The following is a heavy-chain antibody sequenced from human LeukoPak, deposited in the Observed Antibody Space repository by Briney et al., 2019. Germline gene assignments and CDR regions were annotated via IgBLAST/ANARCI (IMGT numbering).Heavy chain of an antibody. CDR1: GYTFSDYY. D-gene: IGHD6-19*01. CDR2: ISSSGSTI. Sequence: GGSLRLSCAASGYTFSDYYMSWIRQAPEKGLEWVSYISSSGSTIYYADSVKGRFTISRDNAKNSLYLQMNSLRAEDTAVYYCAREGYSSGWPYYFDYWGQGTLVTVSS. J-gene: IGHJ4*02. V-gene: IGHV3-11*01. CDR3: AREGYSSGWPYYFDY.